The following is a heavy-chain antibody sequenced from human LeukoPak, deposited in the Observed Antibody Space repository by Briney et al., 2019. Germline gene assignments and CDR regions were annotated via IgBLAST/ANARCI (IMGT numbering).Heavy chain of an antibody. D-gene: IGHD5-12*01. V-gene: IGHV3-23*01. CDR2: VRGSGGST. J-gene: IGHJ4*02. CDR3: AKEVAQSEWLRLEFDY. Sequence: GGSLRLSCAASGLTFSSYCMSWVRQAPGKGLEWVSAVRGSGGSTQYADSVKGRFTISRDNSKNTLYLQMNSLRAEDTAVYYCAKEVAQSEWLRLEFDYWGQGTLVTVSS. CDR1: GLTFSSYC.